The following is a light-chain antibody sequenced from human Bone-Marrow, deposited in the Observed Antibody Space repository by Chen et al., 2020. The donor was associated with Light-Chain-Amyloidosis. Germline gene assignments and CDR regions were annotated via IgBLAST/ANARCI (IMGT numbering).Light chain of an antibody. CDR1: ALPTKY. V-gene: IGLV3-25*03. CDR3: QSADSSGTYEVI. Sequence: SYELTQPPSVSVSPGQTARITCSGDALPTKYAYWYQQKPGQAPVLVIHRDTERPSVISERCSGSSSGTTATLTISGVQAEDEADYHCQSADSSGTYEVIFGGGTKLTVL. J-gene: IGLJ2*01. CDR2: RDT.